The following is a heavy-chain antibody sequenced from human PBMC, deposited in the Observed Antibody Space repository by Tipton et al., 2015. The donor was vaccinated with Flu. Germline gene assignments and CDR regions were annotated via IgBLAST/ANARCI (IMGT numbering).Heavy chain of an antibody. CDR3: ARDDAFDI. CDR2: LGWNSGVI. V-gene: IGHV3-9*01. J-gene: IGHJ3*02. Sequence: SLRLSCAASGFTFDAYAMHWVRQAPGKGLEWVSGLGWNSGVIRYADSVKGRFTISRDNAKNSLYLQMNSLIPEDTALYYCARDDAFDIWVQGTMVTVAS. CDR1: GFTFDAYA.